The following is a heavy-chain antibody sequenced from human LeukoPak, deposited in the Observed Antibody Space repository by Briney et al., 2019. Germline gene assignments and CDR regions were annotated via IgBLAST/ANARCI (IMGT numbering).Heavy chain of an antibody. D-gene: IGHD3-16*02. Sequence: SETLSLTCTVSGGSISSNYWNWIRQPPGKGLEWIGYIYSSGSTNYNPSLKSRVTMSVDTSKNQFSLKLMSVTAADTAVYYCARQRLGEISLTAFDIWGRGTMVTVS. V-gene: IGHV4-4*09. CDR1: GGSISSNY. CDR3: ARQRLGEISLTAFDI. CDR2: IYSSGST. J-gene: IGHJ3*02.